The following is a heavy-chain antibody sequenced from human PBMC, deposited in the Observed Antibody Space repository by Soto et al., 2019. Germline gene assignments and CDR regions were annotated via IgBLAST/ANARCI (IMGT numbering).Heavy chain of an antibody. CDR1: EFTFSSYA. V-gene: IGHV3-64*01. CDR3: ARDKYSAAAGAYYFDY. Sequence: GGSLRLSCAASEFTFSSYAMHWVRQAPGKGLEYVSAISSNGGSTYYANSVKGRFTISRDNSKNTLYLQMGSLRAEDMAVYYCARDKYSAAAGAYYFDYWGQGTLVTVSS. J-gene: IGHJ4*02. CDR2: ISSNGGST. D-gene: IGHD6-13*01.